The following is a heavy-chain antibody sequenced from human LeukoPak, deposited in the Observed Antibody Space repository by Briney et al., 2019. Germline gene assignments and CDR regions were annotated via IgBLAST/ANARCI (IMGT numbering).Heavy chain of an antibody. D-gene: IGHD1-1*01. CDR2: ISGSGGST. V-gene: IGHV3-23*01. CDR1: GFTFSSYA. J-gene: IGHJ3*02. Sequence: PGGSLRLSCAASGFTFSSYAMSWVRQAPGKGLEWVSAISGSGGSTYYADSVKGRFTISRDNSKNTLYLQMNSLRAEDTAVYYCVREYNWNGGPHDAFDIWGQGTMVTVSS. CDR3: VREYNWNGGPHDAFDI.